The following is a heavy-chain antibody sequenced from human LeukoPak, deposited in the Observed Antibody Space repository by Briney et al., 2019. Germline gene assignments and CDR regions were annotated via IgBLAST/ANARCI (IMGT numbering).Heavy chain of an antibody. CDR3: ARDMVRGVIGWFDP. D-gene: IGHD3-10*01. J-gene: IGHJ5*02. V-gene: IGHV4-59*12. Sequence: SETLSLTCTVSGGSISSYYWSWIRQPPGKGLEWIGYIYYSGSTYYNPSLKSRVTISVDTSKNQFSLSLSSVTAADTAVYYCARDMVRGVIGWFDPWGQGTLVTVSS. CDR1: GGSISSYY. CDR2: IYYSGST.